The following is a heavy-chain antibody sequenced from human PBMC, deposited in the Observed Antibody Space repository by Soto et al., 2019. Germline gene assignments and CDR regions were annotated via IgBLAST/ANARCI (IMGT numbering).Heavy chain of an antibody. V-gene: IGHV3-21*01. J-gene: IGHJ4*02. CDR3: ARSRYYDDSSRYYYY. Sequence: EVQLVESGGGLVKPGGSLRLSCAASGFTFSSYSMNWGRQAPGKGLEWVSAISSSSSDIYYPDSVKGRFTISRDNAKNSLYLQRNSLRAEDTAVYYCARSRYYDDSSRYYYYWGQGTLVTVSS. CDR2: ISSSSSDI. D-gene: IGHD3-22*01. CDR1: GFTFSSYS.